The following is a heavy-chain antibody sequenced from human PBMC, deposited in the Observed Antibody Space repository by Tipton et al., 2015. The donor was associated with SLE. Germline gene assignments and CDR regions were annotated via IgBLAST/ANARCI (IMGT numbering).Heavy chain of an antibody. D-gene: IGHD1-26*01. CDR1: GGSISSSSYY. V-gene: IGHV4-61*01. Sequence: TLSLTCTVSGGSISSSSYYWGWIRQPPGKGLEWIGYIYYSGSTNYSPSLKSRVTISVDTSKNQFSLKLSSVTAADTAVYYCARDRPYSGSPDDAFDIWGQGTMVTVSS. CDR2: IYYSGST. CDR3: ARDRPYSGSPDDAFDI. J-gene: IGHJ3*02.